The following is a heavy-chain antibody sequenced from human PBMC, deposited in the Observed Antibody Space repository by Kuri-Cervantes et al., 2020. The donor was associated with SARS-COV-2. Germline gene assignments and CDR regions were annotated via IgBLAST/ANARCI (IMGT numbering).Heavy chain of an antibody. V-gene: IGHV1-69*13. CDR3: ASRWGIAVAGPPDY. D-gene: IGHD6-19*01. Sequence: SVKVSCKASRGTFSSYAISWVRQAPGQGLEWMGGIIPIFGTANYAQKFQGRVTITADESTSTAYMELSSLRSEDTAVYYCASRWGIAVAGPPDYWGQGTLVTVSS. J-gene: IGHJ4*02. CDR2: IIPIFGTA. CDR1: RGTFSSYA.